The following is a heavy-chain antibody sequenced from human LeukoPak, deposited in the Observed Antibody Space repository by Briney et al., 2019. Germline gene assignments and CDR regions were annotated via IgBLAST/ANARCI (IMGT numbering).Heavy chain of an antibody. D-gene: IGHD3-10*01. CDR2: ISYDGGNK. Sequence: PGRSLRLSCAASGFTFSYYAMYWVRQAPGEGLEWVAVISYDGGNKYYADSVKGRFTISRDNSKNTLYLQMSSLRPEDTAVYYCAKTMEGYYYGSGSYYRIIDYWGQGTLVTVSS. CDR1: GFTFSYYA. CDR3: AKTMEGYYYGSGSYYRIIDY. J-gene: IGHJ4*02. V-gene: IGHV3-30*04.